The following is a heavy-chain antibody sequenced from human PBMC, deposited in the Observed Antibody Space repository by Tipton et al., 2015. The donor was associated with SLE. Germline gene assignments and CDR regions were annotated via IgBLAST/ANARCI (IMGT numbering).Heavy chain of an antibody. V-gene: IGHV4-59*08. D-gene: IGHD6-19*01. J-gene: IGHJ2*01. CDR1: GGSISSYY. CDR3: ARLGYSSGWFYWYFDL. CDR2: IYYSGST. Sequence: LRLSCTVSGGSISSYYWSWIRQPPGKGLEWIGYIYYSGSTNYNPSLKSRVTISVDTSKNQFSLKLSSVTAADTAVYYCARLGYSSGWFYWYFDLWGRGTLVTVSS.